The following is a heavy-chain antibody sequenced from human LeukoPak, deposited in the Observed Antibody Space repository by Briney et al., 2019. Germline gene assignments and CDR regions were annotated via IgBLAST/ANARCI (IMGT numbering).Heavy chain of an antibody. J-gene: IGHJ4*02. V-gene: IGHV4-39*07. CDR2: IHYSGST. Sequence: SGTLSLTCTVSGGSISYSSYYWGWIRQPPGKGLEWIGSIHYSGSTYYNPSLKSRVTISVDTSKNQFSLKLSSVTAADTAVYYCARAGAGNRSFDYWGQGTLVTVSS. D-gene: IGHD1-1*01. CDR1: GGSISYSSYY. CDR3: ARAGAGNRSFDY.